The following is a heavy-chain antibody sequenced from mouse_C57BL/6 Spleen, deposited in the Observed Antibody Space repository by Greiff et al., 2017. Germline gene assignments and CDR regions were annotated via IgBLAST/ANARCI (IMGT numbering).Heavy chain of an antibody. V-gene: IGHV7-3*01. Sequence: EVKLVESGGGLVQPGGSLSLSCAASGFTFTDYYMSWVRQPPGKALEWLGFIRNKANGYTTEYSASVKGRFTISRDNSQSILYLQMNALRAEDSATDYCARTCYCGSSLWFAYWGQGTLVTVSA. J-gene: IGHJ3*01. CDR2: IRNKANGYTT. CDR1: GFTFTDYY. D-gene: IGHD1-1*01. CDR3: ARTCYCGSSLWFAY.